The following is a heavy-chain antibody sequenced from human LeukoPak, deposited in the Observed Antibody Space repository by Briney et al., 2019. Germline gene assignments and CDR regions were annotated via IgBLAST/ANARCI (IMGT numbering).Heavy chain of an antibody. CDR1: GFSLSTSGVG. D-gene: IGHD2-2*02. CDR2: IYWDDDK. V-gene: IGHV2-5*02. CDR3: AQHRLDTRFDY. J-gene: IGHJ4*02. Sequence: SGPTLLKPTQTLTLTCTFSGFSLSTSGVGVGWIRQPPGKALEWLSLIYWDDDKRYSPSLKSRLTITKDTSKNQVVLTMTNMDPVDTATYYCAQHRLDTRFDYWGQGTLVTVSS.